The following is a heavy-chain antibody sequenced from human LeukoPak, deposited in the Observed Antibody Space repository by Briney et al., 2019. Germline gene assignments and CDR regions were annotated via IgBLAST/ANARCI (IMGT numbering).Heavy chain of an antibody. V-gene: IGHV4-59*01. J-gene: IGHJ4*02. CDR3: ASPGPYYSETSGYLVF. CDR1: GVSISSFY. CDR2: FYNSGSS. Sequence: NPSETLSLTCSVSGVSISSFYWTWIRQVPGKRLEWIGYFYNSGSSDYNPSLKSRATFSEDTSKNHFSLSLSAVTAADTAVYYCASPGPYYSETSGYLVFWGQGILVTVSS. D-gene: IGHD3-22*01.